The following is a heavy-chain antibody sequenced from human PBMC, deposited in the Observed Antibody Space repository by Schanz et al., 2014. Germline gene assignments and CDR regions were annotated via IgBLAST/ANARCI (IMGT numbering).Heavy chain of an antibody. CDR2: LYYTGKT. Sequence: QLHLQESGPGLAKPSETLSLICSVSGGSISTSSRYWGWIRQSPGKGLEWLGSLYYTGKTHYNPSLKRKVPISRDPSKNHFSLTRPSVTAADTAVYYCVRHGNYEFWHGPTPQFENWGQGTLVTVS. CDR3: VRHGNYEFWHGPTPQFEN. J-gene: IGHJ4*02. V-gene: IGHV4-39*01. D-gene: IGHD3-3*01. CDR1: GGSISTSSRY.